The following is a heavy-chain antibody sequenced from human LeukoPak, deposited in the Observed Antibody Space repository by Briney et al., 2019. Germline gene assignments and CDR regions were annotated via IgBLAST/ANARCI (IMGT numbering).Heavy chain of an antibody. J-gene: IGHJ6*04. CDR3: ANQYSSGWYYYYYGMDV. CDR2: ISYDGSNK. V-gene: IGHV3-30*04. Sequence: GGSLRLSCAASGFTFSSYAMHWVRQAPGKGLGWVAVISYDGSNKYYADSVKGRFTISRDNSKNTLYLQMNSLRAEDTAVYYCANQYSSGWYYYYYGMDVWGKGTTVTVSS. CDR1: GFTFSSYA. D-gene: IGHD6-19*01.